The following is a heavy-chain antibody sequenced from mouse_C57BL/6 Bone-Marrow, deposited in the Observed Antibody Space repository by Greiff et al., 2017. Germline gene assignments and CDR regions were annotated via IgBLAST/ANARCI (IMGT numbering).Heavy chain of an antibody. V-gene: IGHV1-81*01. CDR3: AQLKYYFDY. CDR2: LYPRSGNT. J-gene: IGHJ2*01. CDR1: GSTFPSYG. D-gene: IGHD3-1*01. Sequence: VQLQQLGAELARPGASVKLSFKASGSTFPSYGLSGVTQRTGQGFEWIGELYPRSGNTHYNEKLKGKATQSADKSSSTAYVELRDLTSEDSAVYFCAQLKYYFDYWGQGTTLTVSS.